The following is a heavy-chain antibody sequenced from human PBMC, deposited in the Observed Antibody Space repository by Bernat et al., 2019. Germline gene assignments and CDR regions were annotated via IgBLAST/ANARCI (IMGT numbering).Heavy chain of an antibody. CDR3: ARSTDPAPGWEGRFDY. D-gene: IGHD1-1*01. J-gene: IGHJ4*02. V-gene: IGHV1-3*01. CDR1: GYTFANYA. CDR2: INGGTSHT. Sequence: QVQLVQSGAEVRKPGASVRVSCKTSGYTFANYAIHWVRQAPGQRLEWMGWINGGTSHTRDEQKFQGRFTITRDTSASTVYMDLSSLRSDDTAVYYCARSTDPAPGWEGRFDYWGQGTQVTVSS.